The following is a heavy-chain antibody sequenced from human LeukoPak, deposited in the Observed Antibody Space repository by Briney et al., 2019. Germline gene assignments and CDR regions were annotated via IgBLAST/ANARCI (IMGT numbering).Heavy chain of an antibody. J-gene: IGHJ6*02. CDR2: IIPIFGTA. V-gene: IGHV1-69*01. CDR1: GGTFSSYA. D-gene: IGHD6-19*01. Sequence: ASVKVSCKASGGTFSSYAISWVRQAPGQGLEWMGGIIPIFGTANYAQKFQGRVTITADESTSTAYMELSSLRSEDTAVYYCARDHYYSSGWEYGMDVWGQGTTVTVSS. CDR3: ARDHYYSSGWEYGMDV.